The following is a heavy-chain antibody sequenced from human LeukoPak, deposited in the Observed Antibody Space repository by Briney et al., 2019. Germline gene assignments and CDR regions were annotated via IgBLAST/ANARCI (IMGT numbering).Heavy chain of an antibody. J-gene: IGHJ5*01. Sequence: SGPTLVKPTQTLTLTCTFSEFSLSTSGVGVGWIRQPPGKALEWLALNSCPDDKRYSPSLKSRLTITKDTSNNQVALTMTNIGPVHTPTYYTAHKADDFWSGYDTDNWFDPWGQGTLVTVSA. CDR3: AHKADDFWSGYDTDNWFDP. V-gene: IGHV2-5*01. CDR2: NSCPDDK. CDR1: EFSLSTSGVG. D-gene: IGHD3-3*01.